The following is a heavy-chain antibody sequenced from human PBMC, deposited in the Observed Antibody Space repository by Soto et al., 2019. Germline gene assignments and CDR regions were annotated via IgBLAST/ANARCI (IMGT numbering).Heavy chain of an antibody. CDR1: GYTFTSYG. D-gene: IGHD1-26*01. Sequence: QVQLVQSGAEVKKPGASVKVSCKASGYTFTSYGISWVRQAPGQGLEWMGWISVYNGNTNYAQKLQGRVTMTTDTSTSTAYMELRSLRSDDTAVYYCARGRARTERSGSYPLFDYWGQGTLVTVSS. V-gene: IGHV1-18*01. CDR3: ARGRARTERSGSYPLFDY. J-gene: IGHJ4*02. CDR2: ISVYNGNT.